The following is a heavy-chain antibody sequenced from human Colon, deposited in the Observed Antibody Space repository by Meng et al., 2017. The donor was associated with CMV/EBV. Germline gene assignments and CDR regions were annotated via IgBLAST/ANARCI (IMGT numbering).Heavy chain of an antibody. J-gene: IGHJ4*02. CDR3: AKGDGNYVGALDN. Sequence: TVSGGSIRSSSYSWNWIRQPPGKGLEWIASLYYNGRTYYNPSLKSRLSISIDTSKNQFSLGLTSVTAADTAFYYCAKGDGNYVGALDNWGQGALVTVSS. CDR2: LYYNGRT. V-gene: IGHV4-39*07. D-gene: IGHD3-16*01. CDR1: GGSIRSSSYS.